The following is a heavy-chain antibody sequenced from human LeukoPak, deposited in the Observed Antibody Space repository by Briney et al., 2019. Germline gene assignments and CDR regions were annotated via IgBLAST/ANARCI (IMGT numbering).Heavy chain of an antibody. D-gene: IGHD3-16*02. Sequence: GGSLRLSCAASGFTFSSYAMHWVRQAPGKGLEWVAMFSYDGSIRYNAGSVQGRFTISRDTSQNTLDLQMNSLRPDDTAVYYCARGYRPYDDAFDIWGHGTLVTVSS. CDR3: ARGYRPYDDAFDI. J-gene: IGHJ3*02. CDR1: GFTFSSYA. V-gene: IGHV3-30*01. CDR2: FSYDGSIR.